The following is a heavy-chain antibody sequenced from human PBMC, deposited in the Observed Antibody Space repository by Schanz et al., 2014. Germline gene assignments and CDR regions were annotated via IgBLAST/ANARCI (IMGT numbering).Heavy chain of an antibody. CDR2: IIPNLGSA. D-gene: IGHD6-13*01. CDR3: ARDNLVSSSWYNYYGMDV. CDR1: GDTLSSYG. V-gene: IGHV1-69*04. J-gene: IGHJ6*02. Sequence: QVQLVQSGAEVKKPGSSVTVSCKASGDTLSSYGISWVRQAPGQGLEWMGRIIPNLGSANYAQKFQGRVTITADKYTSTVYMALSSLRSEDTAIYYCARDNLVSSSWYNYYGMDVWGQGTTVTVSS.